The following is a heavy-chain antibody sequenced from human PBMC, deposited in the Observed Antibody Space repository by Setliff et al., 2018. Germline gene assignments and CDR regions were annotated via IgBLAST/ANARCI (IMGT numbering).Heavy chain of an antibody. Sequence: ASVKVSCKASGYTFTSYAIHWVRQAPGQRLEWMGWINTGNGNTKYSQKFQDRVTMTRDTSTSTIYLELTSLRSDDTAVYYCARAGVAAAGKKGVFEHWGQGTLVTVSS. CDR1: GYTFTSYA. CDR3: ARAGVAAAGKKGVFEH. V-gene: IGHV1-3*04. D-gene: IGHD6-13*01. CDR2: INTGNGNT. J-gene: IGHJ4*02.